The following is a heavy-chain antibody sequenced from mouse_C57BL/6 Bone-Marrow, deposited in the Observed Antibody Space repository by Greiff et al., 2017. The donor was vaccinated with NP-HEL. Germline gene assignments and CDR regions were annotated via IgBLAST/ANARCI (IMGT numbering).Heavy chain of an antibody. J-gene: IGHJ3*01. CDR3: ARRGFAY. CDR2: IDPNSGGT. V-gene: IGHV1-72*01. Sequence: QVQLQQPGAELVKPGASVKLSCKASGYTFTSYWMHWVKQTPGRGLGWIGRIDPNSGGTKYNEKFKSKATLTVDKPASTAYMQLSSLTSVDSAVYYCARRGFAYGGQGTLVTVSA. CDR1: GYTFTSYW.